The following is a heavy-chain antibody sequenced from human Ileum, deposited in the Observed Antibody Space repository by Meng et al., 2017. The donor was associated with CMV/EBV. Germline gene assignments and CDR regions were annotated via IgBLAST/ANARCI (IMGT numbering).Heavy chain of an antibody. CDR2: RYYSGST. CDR1: GGSISSSSYY. J-gene: IGHJ5*02. Sequence: GSLRLSCTVSGGSISSSSYYWGWIRQPPGKGLEWIGSRYYSGSTYYNPSLKSRVTISVDTSKNQFSLKRTSVTAADTAVYYCARDHCTSTSCYLGGTNWLDPCGQGILV. CDR3: ARDHCTSTSCYLGGTNWLDP. V-gene: IGHV4-39*07. D-gene: IGHD2-2*01.